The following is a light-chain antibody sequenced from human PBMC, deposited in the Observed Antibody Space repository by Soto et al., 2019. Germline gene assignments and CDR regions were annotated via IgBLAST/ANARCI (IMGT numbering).Light chain of an antibody. CDR1: RSVSSKY. J-gene: IGKJ2*01. CDR2: DTS. CDR3: QHYGSSPYT. Sequence: EFVLTQSPGTLSLSPGERATLSCRASRSVSSKYLAWYQQKPGQAPRLVIYDTSSRATAIPDRFSGSGSGTDFTLTISRLEPGDFAVYYCQHYGSSPYTFGQGTKLEIK. V-gene: IGKV3-20*01.